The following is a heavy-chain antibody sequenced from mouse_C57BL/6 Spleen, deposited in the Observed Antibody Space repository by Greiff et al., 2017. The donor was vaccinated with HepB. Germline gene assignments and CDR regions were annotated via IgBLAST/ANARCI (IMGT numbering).Heavy chain of an antibody. Sequence: QVQLQQPGAELVKPGASVKLSCKASGYTFTSYWMQWVKQRPGQGLEWIGEIDPSDSYTNYNQKFKGKATLTVDTSSSTAYMQLSSLTSEYSAVYYCARERGFAYWGQGTLVTVSA. J-gene: IGHJ3*01. V-gene: IGHV1-50*01. CDR3: ARERGFAY. CDR2: IDPSDSYT. CDR1: GYTFTSYW.